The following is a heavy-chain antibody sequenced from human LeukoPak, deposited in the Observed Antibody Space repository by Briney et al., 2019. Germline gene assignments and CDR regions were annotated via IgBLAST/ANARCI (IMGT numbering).Heavy chain of an antibody. CDR3: ARGQEYYYDSSAYSKFDY. CDR1: GFTFNNYG. CDR2: IWYDGSNK. J-gene: IGHJ4*02. Sequence: GGSLRLSCAASGFTFNNYGMHWVRQAPGKGLEWVAAIWYDGSNKYYADSVKGRFTISRDNSKNTLYLQMDSLRAEDTALYYCARGQEYYYDSSAYSKFDYWGQGTLVTVSS. V-gene: IGHV3-33*01. D-gene: IGHD3-22*01.